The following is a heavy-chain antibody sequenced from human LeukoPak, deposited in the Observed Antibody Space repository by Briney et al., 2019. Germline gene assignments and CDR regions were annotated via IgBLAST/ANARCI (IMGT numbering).Heavy chain of an antibody. CDR1: GFTFSSYS. V-gene: IGHV3-48*01. CDR2: ISSSSSTV. Sequence: GGSLRLSCAASGFTFSSYSMNWVRQAPGKGLEGVSYISSSSSTVYYADSVKGRFTVSRDNAKNSLYLQMNSLRAEDTAVYYCAREGPDYYYYMDVWGKGTTVTVSS. CDR3: AREGPDYYYYMDV. J-gene: IGHJ6*03.